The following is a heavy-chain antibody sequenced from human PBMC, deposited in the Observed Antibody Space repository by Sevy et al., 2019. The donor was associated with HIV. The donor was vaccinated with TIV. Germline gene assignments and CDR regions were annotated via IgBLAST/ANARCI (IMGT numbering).Heavy chain of an antibody. CDR3: AGKNAWGRGYS. D-gene: IGHD1-26*01. Sequence: SETLSLTCTVSGGSITSLYWNWIRQPPGKGLEWIANIYYNGHINYNPSLKSRVTLSLDTSKNQFSLRLSSVIAADTAMYYCAGKNAWGRGYSWGQGTLVTVSS. CDR1: GGSITSLY. J-gene: IGHJ4*02. V-gene: IGHV4-59*08. CDR2: IYYNGHI.